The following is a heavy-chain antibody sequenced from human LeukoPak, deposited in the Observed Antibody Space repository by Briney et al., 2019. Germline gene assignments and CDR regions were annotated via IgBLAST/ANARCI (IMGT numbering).Heavy chain of an antibody. CDR3: ARDGADILTGYYTLFDY. CDR1: GFTFSSYG. J-gene: IGHJ4*02. V-gene: IGHV3-33*01. CDR2: IWYDGSNK. Sequence: GGSLRLSCAASGFTFSSYGMHWVRQAPGKGLEWVAVIWYDGSNKYYADSVKGRFTISRDNSKNTLYLQMNSLRAEDTAVYYCARDGADILTGYYTLFDYWGQGTLVTVSS. D-gene: IGHD3-9*01.